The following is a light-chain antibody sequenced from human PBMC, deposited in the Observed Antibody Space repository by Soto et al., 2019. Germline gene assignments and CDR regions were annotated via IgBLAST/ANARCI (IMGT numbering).Light chain of an antibody. CDR3: EQYECYSPWT. V-gene: IGKV1-9*01. Sequence: DIQMTQCPSSGSASVGDRVTITCRASQGISSYLALYQQKPGKAPKLLIYAAPTLQSAVPSRYSGSGSGTEFTLTISNLQPDDFATYYCEQYECYSPWTFGQGTKVDNK. CDR1: QGISSY. J-gene: IGKJ1*01. CDR2: AAP.